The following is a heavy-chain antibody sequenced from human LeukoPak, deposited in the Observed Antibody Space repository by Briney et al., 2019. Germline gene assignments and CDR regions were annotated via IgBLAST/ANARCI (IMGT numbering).Heavy chain of an antibody. V-gene: IGHV3-74*01. CDR3: ARGGPSGSYFDY. CDR1: GFPFRRDW. D-gene: IGHD6-19*01. CDR2: VDSDGSDT. J-gene: IGHJ4*02. Sequence: GSLRLSCTASGFPFRRDWMHWVRQAPGKGLVWLSRVDSDGSDTAYADSVKGRFTISRDNAKNTVFLHMNSLRAEDTAVYYCARGGPSGSYFDYWGQGTLVTVSS.